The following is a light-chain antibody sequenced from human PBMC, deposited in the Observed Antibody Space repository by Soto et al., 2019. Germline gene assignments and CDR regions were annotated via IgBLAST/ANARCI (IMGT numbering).Light chain of an antibody. CDR1: QRVDSY. CDR3: QQTYTSVAT. Sequence: DIQVTQSPSSLSASVGDSVTLSCQTSQRVDSYIHWYQHQSGKPPKLLIYAASTLQDGVASRFSGGGSGTAFSLIITGLQSGDSATYYCQQTYTSVATFGQGTKV. V-gene: IGKV1-39*01. CDR2: AAS. J-gene: IGKJ1*01.